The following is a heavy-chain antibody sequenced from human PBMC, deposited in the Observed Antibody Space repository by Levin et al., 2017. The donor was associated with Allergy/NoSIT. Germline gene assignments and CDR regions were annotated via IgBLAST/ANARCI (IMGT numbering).Heavy chain of an antibody. Sequence: GGSLRLSCAASGFTFSSYAMHWVRQAPGKGLEWVAVISYDGSNKYYADSVKGRFTISRDNSKNTLYLQMNSLRAEDTAVYYCARDYYDSSGYYYGMDVWGQGTTVTVSS. CDR2: ISYDGSNK. CDR3: ARDYYDSSGYYYGMDV. J-gene: IGHJ6*02. D-gene: IGHD3-22*01. CDR1: GFTFSSYA. V-gene: IGHV3-30-3*01.